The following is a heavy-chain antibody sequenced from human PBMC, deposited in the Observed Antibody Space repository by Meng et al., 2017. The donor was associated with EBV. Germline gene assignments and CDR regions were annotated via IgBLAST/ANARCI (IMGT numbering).Heavy chain of an antibody. J-gene: IGHJ4*02. Sequence: QVQLQESGPGLVQPSEXLPLTCTVAGASVSGGTFHWSWIRQPPGKELEWIGYIYDGGTTIYNPSLKSRVTIFLDTSRNQFSLGLRSVTTADTAVYYCAKSSSSTPGVVDSWGQGTLVTVSS. CDR2: IYDGGTT. D-gene: IGHD6-6*01. V-gene: IGHV4-61*01. CDR1: GASVSGGTFH. CDR3: AKSSSSTPGVVDS.